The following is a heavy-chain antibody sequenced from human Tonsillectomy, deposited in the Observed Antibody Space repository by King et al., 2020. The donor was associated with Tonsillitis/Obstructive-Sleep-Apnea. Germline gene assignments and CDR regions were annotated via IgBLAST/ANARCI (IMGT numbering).Heavy chain of an antibody. CDR1: GGSITSYY. CDR3: ARDLDTAPYNWFDP. Sequence: QLQESGPGLVKPSETLSLTCTVSGGSITSYYWSWIRQPAGKGLAWIGLISSTGSTNYNPSLKSRVTMSVDTSRNQFSLKLSSVTAADTAVYFCARDLDTAPYNWFDPWGQGTLVTVSS. V-gene: IGHV4-4*07. CDR2: ISSTGST. D-gene: IGHD5-18*01. J-gene: IGHJ5*02.